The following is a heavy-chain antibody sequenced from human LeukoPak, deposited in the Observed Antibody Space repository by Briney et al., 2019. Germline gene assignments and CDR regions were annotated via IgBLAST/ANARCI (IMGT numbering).Heavy chain of an antibody. CDR2: LSPRDGET. CDR1: RSTLTKIS. D-gene: IGHD3-10*01. V-gene: IGHV1-24*01. Sequence: GASVKVSCTVSRSTLTKISIDWVRQAPGNRLEWMGRLSPRDGETSHEQKFQGRFNMTADTSTDTAYMEMSSLDSGDTAVYYCATGAMVYDYWGQGTLVIVSS. J-gene: IGHJ4*02. CDR3: ATGAMVYDY.